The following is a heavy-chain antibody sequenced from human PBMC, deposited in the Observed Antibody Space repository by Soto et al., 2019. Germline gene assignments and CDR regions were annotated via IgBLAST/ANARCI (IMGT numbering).Heavy chain of an antibody. D-gene: IGHD1-1*01. CDR1: GGSFSGYY. CDR2: INHSGST. J-gene: IGHJ6*03. Sequence: PSETLSLTCAVYGGSFSGYYWSWIRQPPGKGLEWIGEINHSGSTNYNPSLKSRVTISVDTSKNQFSLKLSSVTAADTAVYYCARGSPLEPSTTDYYYMDVLGKGTTVTVSS. V-gene: IGHV4-34*01. CDR3: ARGSPLEPSTTDYYYMDV.